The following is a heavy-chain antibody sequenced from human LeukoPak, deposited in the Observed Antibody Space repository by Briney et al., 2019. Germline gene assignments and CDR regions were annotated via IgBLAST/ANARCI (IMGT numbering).Heavy chain of an antibody. CDR2: IGGSSGKI. CDR1: GFXFSSYA. CDR3: ARQPYQYVSGSPSWLDP. V-gene: IGHV3-23*01. D-gene: IGHD3-10*01. Sequence: GGSLRLSCAASGFXFSSYAMTWVRQAPGKGLEWVSGIGGSSGKIFDADSVKGRFTISRDNSRNTLYLQMNTLRVEDTAVYFCARQPYQYVSGSPSWLDPWGQGTLVTVSS. J-gene: IGHJ5*02.